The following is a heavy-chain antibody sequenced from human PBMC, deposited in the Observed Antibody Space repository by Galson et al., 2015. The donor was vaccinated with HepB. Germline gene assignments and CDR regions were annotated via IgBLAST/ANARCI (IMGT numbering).Heavy chain of an antibody. J-gene: IGHJ4*02. CDR1: GYSFIAYY. Sequence: SCKAFGYSFIAYYIHWVRQAPGQGLEWMGWINPNSGDTNYAQKFQGGVTMTRDTSISTASMDLTRLRSDDTAVYYCATGSPPGVINFWGQGTLVTVSS. CDR3: ATGSPPGVINF. CDR2: INPNSGDT. V-gene: IGHV1-2*02. D-gene: IGHD3-10*01.